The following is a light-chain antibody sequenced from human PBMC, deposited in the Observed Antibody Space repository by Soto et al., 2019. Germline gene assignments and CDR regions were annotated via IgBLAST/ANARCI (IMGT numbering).Light chain of an antibody. CDR2: SNS. Sequence: QSVLTQPPSVSGAPGQRVTISCTGSSSSIGAGYDVHWYQQLPGTAPKLLIYSNSNRPSGVPDRFSGSKSGTSASLAITGLQAEDEADYYCQSYDSSPRVVFGGWTKRTVL. CDR3: QSYDSSPRVV. J-gene: IGLJ2*01. V-gene: IGLV1-40*01. CDR1: SSSIGAGYD.